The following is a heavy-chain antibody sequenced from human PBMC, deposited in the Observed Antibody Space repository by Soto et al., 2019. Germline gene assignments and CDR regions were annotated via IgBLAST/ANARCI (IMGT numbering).Heavy chain of an antibody. J-gene: IGHJ4*02. D-gene: IGHD2-15*01. V-gene: IGHV1-46*01. Sequence: QVQLVQSGAEVKRPGASVKVSCKASGYTFTTYYMHWVRQAPGQGLEWLGIINPNGGSTTYAQKFQGRVTMTRDTSTSTVYLELSSLRSEDTAVYYCARAGYCSVGTCFNGNCDYWGQGTLVAVS. CDR2: INPNGGST. CDR3: ARAGYCSVGTCFNGNCDY. CDR1: GYTFTTYY.